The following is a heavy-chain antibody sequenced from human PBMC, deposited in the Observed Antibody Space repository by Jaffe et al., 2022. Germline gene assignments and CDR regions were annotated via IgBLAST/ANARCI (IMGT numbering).Heavy chain of an antibody. CDR2: IYTSGST. D-gene: IGHD3-9*01. V-gene: IGHV4-61*02. Sequence: QVQLQESGPGLVKPSQTLSLTCTVSGGSISSGSYYWSWIRQPAGKGLEWIGRIYTSGSTNYNPSLKSRVTISVDTSKNQFSLKLSSVTAADTAVYYCARDYFLGYDILTGSPKDAYYFDYWGQGTLVTVSS. CDR3: ARDYFLGYDILTGSPKDAYYFDY. CDR1: GGSISSGSYY. J-gene: IGHJ4*02.